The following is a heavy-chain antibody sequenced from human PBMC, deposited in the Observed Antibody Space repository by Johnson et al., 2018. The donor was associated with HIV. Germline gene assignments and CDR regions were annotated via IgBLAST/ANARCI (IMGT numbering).Heavy chain of an antibody. CDR2: IKSKTDGGTT. CDR3: ARSWGGYCSGGSCYGAPGAFDI. CDR1: GFTFSNAW. J-gene: IGHJ3*02. Sequence: VHLVESGGGLVKPGGSLRLSCAASGFTFSNAWMSWVRQAPGKGLEWVGRIKSKTDGGTTDYAAPVKGRFTISRDDSKNTLYLQMNSLRAEDTAVYYCARSWGGYCSGGSCYGAPGAFDIWGQGTMVTVSS. V-gene: IGHV3-15*01. D-gene: IGHD2-15*01.